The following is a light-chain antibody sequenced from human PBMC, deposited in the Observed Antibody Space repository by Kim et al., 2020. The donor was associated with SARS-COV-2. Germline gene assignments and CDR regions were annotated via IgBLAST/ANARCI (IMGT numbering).Light chain of an antibody. CDR1: QSVSSY. V-gene: IGKV3-11*01. CDR3: QQRSNWPPYT. CDR2: DAS. Sequence: EIVLTQSPATLSLSPGERATLTCRASQSVSSYLAWYQQKPGQAPRLLIYDASNRATGIPARFSGSGSGPDFTLTISSLEPEDFAVYYCQQRSNWPPYTFGQGTKLEI. J-gene: IGKJ2*01.